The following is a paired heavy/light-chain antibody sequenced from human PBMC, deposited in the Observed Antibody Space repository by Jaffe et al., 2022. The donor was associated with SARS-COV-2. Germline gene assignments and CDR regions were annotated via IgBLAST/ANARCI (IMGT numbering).Heavy chain of an antibody. CDR3: ARRVSGFGTRALDI. Sequence: EVQLVESGGGLVQTGGSLRLSCAASGFTFSTYAMYWVRQAPGKGLEYVSAISSNGGSTFYGNSVRGRFTISRDNSKNTMYLQMGSLRVEDMAVYYCARRVSGFGTRALDIWGQGTMVTVSS. V-gene: IGHV3-64*01. J-gene: IGHJ3*02. CDR2: ISSNGGST. D-gene: IGHD5-12*01. CDR1: GFTFSTYA.
Light chain of an antibody. CDR2: DVS. Sequence: QSALTQPASASGSPGQSITISCSGTSSDVGAYNSVSWYQHHPGKVPKLMIYDVSNRPSGVSNRFSGSKSGNTASLTISGLQAEDEADYYCSSYTSGSTLDVLFGGGTRLTVL. CDR3: SSYTSGSTLDVL. V-gene: IGLV2-14*03. J-gene: IGLJ2*01. CDR1: SSDVGAYNS.